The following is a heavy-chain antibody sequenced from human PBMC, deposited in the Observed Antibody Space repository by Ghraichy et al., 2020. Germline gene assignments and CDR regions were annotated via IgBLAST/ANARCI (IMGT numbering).Heavy chain of an antibody. CDR2: IYCSGST. CDR3: ARAGEITIFGMMTFQH. Sequence: SETLSLTCTVSGASISTYYWSWIRQPPGKGLEWIGYIYCSGSTDYNPSLKSRVTISVDTSKNQFSLKLNSVTAADTAVYYCARAGEITIFGMMTFQHWGQGSLVTVSS. CDR1: GASISTYY. D-gene: IGHD3-3*01. V-gene: IGHV4-59*01. J-gene: IGHJ1*01.